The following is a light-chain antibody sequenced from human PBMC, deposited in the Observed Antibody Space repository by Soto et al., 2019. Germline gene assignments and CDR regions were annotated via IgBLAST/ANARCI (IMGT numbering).Light chain of an antibody. V-gene: IGLV2-18*02. Sequence: QSVLTQPPSVSGSPGQSVTISCTGTSSDVGKYDRVSWYQQFPGTAPKLIIYEVTNRPSGVPARFSGSKSGNTASLTISGLQAEDEADCYCSSYINTSRYVLGTGTKVTVL. CDR1: SSDVGKYDR. CDR2: EVT. J-gene: IGLJ1*01. CDR3: SSYINTSRYV.